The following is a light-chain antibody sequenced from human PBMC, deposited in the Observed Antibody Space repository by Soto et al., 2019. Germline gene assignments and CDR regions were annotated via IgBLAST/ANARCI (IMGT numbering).Light chain of an antibody. CDR3: QQYTGPPTT. CDR1: QRLSASD. CDR2: GVS. Sequence: EIGLAQSPCTLSLSPGLRATLSCRSSQRLSASDIAWYQQKPGQAPKFLIYGVSSRATGIPDRFSGSGSGTDFTLTISGLEPEDSAVYFCQQYTGPPTTVGQGTRLEIK. J-gene: IGKJ5*01. V-gene: IGKV3-20*01.